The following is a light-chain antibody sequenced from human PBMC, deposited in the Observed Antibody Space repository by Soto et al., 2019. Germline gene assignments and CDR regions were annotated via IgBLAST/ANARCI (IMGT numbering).Light chain of an antibody. V-gene: IGKV3-11*01. CDR1: QSVRTS. CDR3: QQYNPYSPWT. J-gene: IGKJ1*01. Sequence: EFVLTQSPATLSLSPGERATLSCRCSQSVRTSLAWYQHKPGQAPRLVIYDASLRANGVPARFGGSGSGTDFTLTINSLEPEDFATYYCQQYNPYSPWTFGQGTKVDIK. CDR2: DAS.